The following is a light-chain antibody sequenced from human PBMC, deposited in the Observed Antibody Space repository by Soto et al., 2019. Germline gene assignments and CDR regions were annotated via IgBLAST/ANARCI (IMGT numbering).Light chain of an antibody. CDR1: QSISSY. Sequence: DIQMTQSPSSLSASVGDRVTITCRASQSISSYLNWYQQKPGKAPKLLIYAASSLQSGVPSRFSGSGSGTDFNLTISSLQPEDFATYYCQQSYSTLFGQGTKVEIK. CDR2: AAS. V-gene: IGKV1-39*01. CDR3: QQSYSTL. J-gene: IGKJ1*01.